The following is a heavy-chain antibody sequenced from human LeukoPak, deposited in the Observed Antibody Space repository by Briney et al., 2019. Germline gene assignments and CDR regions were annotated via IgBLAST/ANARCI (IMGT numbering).Heavy chain of an antibody. CDR1: GFTFSSYW. D-gene: IGHD6-13*01. CDR2: INEDGSER. Sequence: GGSLRLSCVASGFTFSSYWMTWVRQAPGKGLEWVANINEDGSERNYVDSVKGRFTISRDNAKKSVYLQMNSLRGDDTAVYYCAKGTGYSSSWPFDYWGQGTLVTVSS. CDR3: AKGTGYSSSWPFDY. J-gene: IGHJ4*02. V-gene: IGHV3-7*03.